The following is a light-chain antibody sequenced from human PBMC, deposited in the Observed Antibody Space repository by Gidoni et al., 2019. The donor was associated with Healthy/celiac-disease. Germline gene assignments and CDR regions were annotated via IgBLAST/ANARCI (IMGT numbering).Light chain of an antibody. CDR2: AAS. CDR1: QGMSRY. CDR3: QQLNSYLPLT. J-gene: IGKJ4*01. Sequence: DIQLTQSPSFLSASVGDRVTITCRASQGMSRYLAWYQQKPGKAPKLLIYAASTLQSGVPSRFSGSGSGTEFTLTISSLQPEDFATYYCQQLNSYLPLTFGGGTKVEIK. V-gene: IGKV1-9*01.